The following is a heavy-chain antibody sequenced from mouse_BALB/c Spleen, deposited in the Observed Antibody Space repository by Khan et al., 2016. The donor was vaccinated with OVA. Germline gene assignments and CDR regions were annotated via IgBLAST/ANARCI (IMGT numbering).Heavy chain of an antibody. CDR1: GYTFTSYT. CDR3: VRDGDYYRNDGWFAY. J-gene: IGHJ3*01. V-gene: IGHV1-4*01. D-gene: IGHD2-14*01. CDR2: INPSNGYT. Sequence: QVRLQQSGAELARPGASVKMSCKASGYTFTSYTIHWIKLRPGQGLEWIGYINPSNGYTNYNQKFKDKATLTADKSSTTAYMQLSSLTSDDSEFYNCVRDGDYYRNDGWFAYWGLGTLVTVSA.